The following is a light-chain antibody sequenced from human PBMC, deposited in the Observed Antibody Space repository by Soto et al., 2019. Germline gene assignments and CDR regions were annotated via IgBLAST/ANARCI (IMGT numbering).Light chain of an antibody. Sequence: EIVLTQSPATLSLSPGERATLSCRASESVSDYIAWYQQKPGQPPRLVIYDTSKRAPGVPARFSGSGSGTDLTLTISSLEPEDFAVYYCQQRTNWLTFGGGTKVEIK. CDR2: DTS. J-gene: IGKJ4*01. V-gene: IGKV3-11*01. CDR3: QQRTNWLT. CDR1: ESVSDY.